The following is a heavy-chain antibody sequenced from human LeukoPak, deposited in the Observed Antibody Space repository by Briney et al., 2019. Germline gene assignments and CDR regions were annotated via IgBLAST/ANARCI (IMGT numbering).Heavy chain of an antibody. CDR1: GGSISTSNYY. CDR3: AKTKLDWLLFDF. D-gene: IGHD3-9*01. J-gene: IGHJ4*02. V-gene: IGHV4-39*07. CDR2: IFHNGNA. Sequence: PSETLSLTCNVSGGSISTSNYYWVWIRQSPEKGLEWIGSIFHNGNAFYSPSLQSRVTMSLDTSKSQFYLRLTSVTAADTALYYCAKTKLDWLLFDFWGQGILVTVSS.